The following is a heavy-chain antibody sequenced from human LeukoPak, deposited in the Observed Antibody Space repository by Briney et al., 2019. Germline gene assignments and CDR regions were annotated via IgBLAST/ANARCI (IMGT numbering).Heavy chain of an antibody. V-gene: IGHV4-31*03. Sequence: ASQTLSLTCTVSGGSISSGGYYWSRIRQHPGKGLEWIGYIYYSGSTHYNPSLKSRVTISVDTSKNQFSLKLSSVTAADTAVYYCARGGGDYWYFDLWGRGTLVTVSS. D-gene: IGHD2-21*01. CDR2: IYYSGST. J-gene: IGHJ2*01. CDR1: GGSISSGGYY. CDR3: ARGGGDYWYFDL.